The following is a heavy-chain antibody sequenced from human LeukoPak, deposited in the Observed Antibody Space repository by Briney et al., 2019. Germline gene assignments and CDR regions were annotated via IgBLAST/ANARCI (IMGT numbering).Heavy chain of an antibody. CDR3: ARGDTEVAATADY. CDR1: GYSFTTHW. J-gene: IGHJ4*02. CDR2: LHPGDSDT. Sequence: GESLKISCKASGYSFTTHWIGWVRQMPGKGLEWMGILHPGDSDTRYSPSFQGQVTISADKSISTAYLQWSSLKASDTAMYYCARGDTEVAATADYWGQGTLVTVSS. V-gene: IGHV5-51*01. D-gene: IGHD6-19*01.